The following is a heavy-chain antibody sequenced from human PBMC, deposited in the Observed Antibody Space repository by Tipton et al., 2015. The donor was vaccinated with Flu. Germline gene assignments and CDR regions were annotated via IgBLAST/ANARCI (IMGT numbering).Heavy chain of an antibody. CDR3: ARDYYDSSGFDWYFDL. Sequence: SLRLSCAASGFTVSSNYMSWVRQAPGKGLEWVSVIYSGGSTYYADSVKGRFTISRDNSKNTLYLQMNSLRAEDTAVYYCARDYYDSSGFDWYFDLWGRGTLVTVSS. J-gene: IGHJ2*01. D-gene: IGHD3-22*01. CDR2: IYSGGST. V-gene: IGHV3-66*01. CDR1: GFTVSSNY.